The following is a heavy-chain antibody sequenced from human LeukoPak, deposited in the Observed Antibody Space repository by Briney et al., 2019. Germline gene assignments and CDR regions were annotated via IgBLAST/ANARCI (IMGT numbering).Heavy chain of an antibody. CDR2: VFHSGTT. V-gene: IGHV4-59*08. J-gene: IGHJ3*02. D-gene: IGHD5-24*01. Sequence: PSETLSLTCNVSGDSLTSHFWSWIRQTPGKGLEWIGYVFHSGTTNYSPSLKGRVTISLDTSKKEFYLRLASKTAADNAVYYCARRMATVTDAFDIWGRGTMVSVSS. CDR3: ARRMATVTDAFDI. CDR1: GDSLTSHF.